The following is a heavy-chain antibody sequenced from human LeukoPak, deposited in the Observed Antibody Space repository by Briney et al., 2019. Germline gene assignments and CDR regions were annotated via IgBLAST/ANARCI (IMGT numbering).Heavy chain of an antibody. CDR3: AKDVSTYGDYSGALDH. D-gene: IGHD4-17*01. V-gene: IGHV3-9*01. CDR1: GFTFNDYA. Sequence: AGGSLRLSCAASGFTFNDYAMHWVRHVRGKGLEWVSGISWNGNNVAYADSVKGRFTMSRDNTQNSVYLQMSSLTPDDTALYYCAKDVSTYGDYSGALDHWGQGTLVTVSS. J-gene: IGHJ4*02. CDR2: ISWNGNNV.